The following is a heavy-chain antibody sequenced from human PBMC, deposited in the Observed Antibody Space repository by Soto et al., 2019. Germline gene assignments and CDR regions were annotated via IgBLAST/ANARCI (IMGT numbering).Heavy chain of an antibody. J-gene: IGHJ4*02. CDR1: GGSISSGDYY. D-gene: IGHD3-10*01. CDR3: ARRRYYGMFDY. V-gene: IGHV4-30-4*01. Sequence: QVQLQESGPGLVKPSQTLSLTCTVSGGSISSGDYYWSWIRQPPGKGLEWIGYIYYSGSTYYNPSLKSRVTXSXDXXKNQFSLKLSSVTAADTAVYYCARRRYYGMFDYWGQGTLVTVSS. CDR2: IYYSGST.